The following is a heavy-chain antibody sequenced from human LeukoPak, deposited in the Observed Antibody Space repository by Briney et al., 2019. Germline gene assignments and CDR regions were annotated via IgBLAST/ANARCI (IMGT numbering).Heavy chain of an antibody. V-gene: IGHV1-3*01. CDR1: GYTFTSYA. J-gene: IGHJ4*02. CDR2: ISAGNGNT. CDR3: ARDEGLEWLQIIKALDY. Sequence: ASVKVSCKASGYTFTSYAMHWVRQAPGHRLEWMGWISAGNGNTKYSQKFQGRVTITRDTSASTAYMELSSLRSEDTAVYYCARDEGLEWLQIIKALDYWGQGTLVTVSS. D-gene: IGHD3-3*01.